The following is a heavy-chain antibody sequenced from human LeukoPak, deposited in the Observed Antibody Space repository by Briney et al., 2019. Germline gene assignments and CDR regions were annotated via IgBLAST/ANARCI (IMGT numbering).Heavy chain of an antibody. V-gene: IGHV3-9*01. CDR2: ISWNSGTR. J-gene: IGHJ5*02. CDR3: ARHDYGDYR. Sequence: PGGSLRLSCAASGFTFDDYAMHWVRQAPGKGLEWVAGISWNSGTRDYVDSVKGRFIISRDNAKNSLYLQINNLRAEDTALYYCARHDYGDYRWGQGTLVTVSS. D-gene: IGHD4-17*01. CDR1: GFTFDDYA.